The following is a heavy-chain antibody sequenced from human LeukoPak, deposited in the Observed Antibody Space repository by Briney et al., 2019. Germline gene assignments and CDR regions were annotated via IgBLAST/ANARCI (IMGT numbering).Heavy chain of an antibody. Sequence: SETLSLTCTVSGGSISSGGYYWSWIRQHPGKGLEWIGYIYYSGSTYYNPSLKSRVTISVDTSKNQFSLKLSSVTDADTAVYYCASWRRPIVVVPAAIKAFDPWGQGTLVTVSS. CDR3: ASWRRPIVVVPAAIKAFDP. CDR1: GGSISSGGYY. J-gene: IGHJ5*02. D-gene: IGHD2-2*01. V-gene: IGHV4-31*03. CDR2: IYYSGST.